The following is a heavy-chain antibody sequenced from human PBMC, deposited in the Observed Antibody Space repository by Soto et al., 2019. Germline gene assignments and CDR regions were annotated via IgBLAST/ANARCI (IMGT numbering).Heavy chain of an antibody. J-gene: IGHJ4*02. CDR1: GYTFTSYY. V-gene: IGHV1-46*01. Sequence: ASVKVSCKASGYTFTSYYMHWVRQAPGQGLEWMGIINPSSGGTSYAQKFQGRVTMTRDTSTSTVYMELSSLRSEDTALYYCARDKGVVPAGGANYFDYWGQGTLVTVSS. CDR2: INPSSGGT. CDR3: ARDKGVVPAGGANYFDY. D-gene: IGHD3-3*01.